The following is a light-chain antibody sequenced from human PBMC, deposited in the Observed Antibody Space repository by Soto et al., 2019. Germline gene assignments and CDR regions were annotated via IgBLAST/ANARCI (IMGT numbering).Light chain of an antibody. CDR1: QSVSSN. Sequence: EIVMTQSPATLSVSPGERATLSCRASQSVSSNLAWYQQKPGQAPRLLIYGTSTRATGIPARFSGSGSGTEFTLTISSLQSEDSAVYYCQQYNEWPTFGQWTKVEIK. V-gene: IGKV3-15*01. CDR2: GTS. CDR3: QQYNEWPT. J-gene: IGKJ1*01.